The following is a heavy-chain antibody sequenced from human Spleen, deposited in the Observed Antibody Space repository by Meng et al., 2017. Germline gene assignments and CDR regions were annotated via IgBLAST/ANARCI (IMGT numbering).Heavy chain of an antibody. CDR2: MNPNSGNT. Sequence: ASVKVSCKASGYTFTSYDISWVRQATGQGLEWLGWMNPNSGNTGYAQKFQGRVSMTRNISISTAYMELSSLRSDDTAVYYCARKGPAKSSSGYWFDPWGHGTQVTVSS. D-gene: IGHD6-19*01. J-gene: IGHJ5*02. CDR3: ARKGPAKSSSGYWFDP. V-gene: IGHV1-8*01. CDR1: GYTFTSYD.